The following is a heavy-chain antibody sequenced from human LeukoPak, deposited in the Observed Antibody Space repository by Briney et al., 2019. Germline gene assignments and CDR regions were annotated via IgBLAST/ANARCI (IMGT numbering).Heavy chain of an antibody. CDR2: IYTSGGT. CDR3: ARSTGVFNYYDSRGGAFDI. CDR1: GNSISSGDNY. V-gene: IGHV4-61*02. Sequence: PSETLSLTCTVSGNSISSGDNYWSWIRQPAGKGLEWIGRIYTSGGTNYNPSLKSRVTMSVDTSRNQFSLKLSSVTAADTAVYYCARSTGVFNYYDSRGGAFDIWGQGTMVTFSS. J-gene: IGHJ3*02. D-gene: IGHD3-22*01.